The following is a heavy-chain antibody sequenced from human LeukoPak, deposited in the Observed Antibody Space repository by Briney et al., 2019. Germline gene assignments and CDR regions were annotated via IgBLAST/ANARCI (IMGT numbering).Heavy chain of an antibody. CDR2: ISSSGSTI. CDR3: ARDGGPYYDSSGYGY. D-gene: IGHD3-22*01. CDR1: GFTFSSYE. Sequence: GGSLRLSCAASGFTFSSYEMNWVRQAPGKGLEWGSYISSSGSTIYYADSVKGRFTISRDNAKNSLYLQMNSLRAEDTAVYYCARDGGPYYDSSGYGYWGQGTLVTVSS. J-gene: IGHJ4*02. V-gene: IGHV3-48*03.